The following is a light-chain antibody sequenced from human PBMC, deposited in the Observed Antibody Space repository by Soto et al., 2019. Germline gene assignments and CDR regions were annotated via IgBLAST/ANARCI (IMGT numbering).Light chain of an antibody. Sequence: QSVLTQPASVSGSPGQSIAISCTGTSSDVGSYNLVSWYQQHPGKAPKLMIYEVSKRPSGVSNRFSGSKSGNTASLTISGLQAEDEADYYCCSYAGSSTHVVFSGGTQLTVL. CDR1: SSDVGSYNL. CDR3: CSYAGSSTHVV. J-gene: IGLJ2*01. V-gene: IGLV2-23*02. CDR2: EVS.